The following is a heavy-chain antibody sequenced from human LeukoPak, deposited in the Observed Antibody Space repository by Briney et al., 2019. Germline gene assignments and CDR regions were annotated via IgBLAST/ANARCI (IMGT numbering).Heavy chain of an antibody. CDR1: GFTFSSYG. D-gene: IGHD3-22*01. J-gene: IGHJ3*02. CDR3: AKGASYYYDSSGYADAFDI. CDR2: ISYDGSNK. V-gene: IGHV3-30*18. Sequence: GGSLRLSCAASGFTFSSYGMHWVRQAPGKGLEWVAVISYDGSNKYYADSVKGRFTISRDNSKNTLYLQMNSLRAEDTAVYYCAKGASYYYDSSGYADAFDIWGQGTMVTVSP.